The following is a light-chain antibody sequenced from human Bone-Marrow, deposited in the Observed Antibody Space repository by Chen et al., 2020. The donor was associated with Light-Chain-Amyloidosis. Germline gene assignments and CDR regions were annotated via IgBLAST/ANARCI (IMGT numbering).Light chain of an antibody. V-gene: IGLV2-14*01. CDR3: SSYRSGSYVL. CDR1: SSDVGGYNF. CDR2: EVN. Sequence: QSALTQPASVAGSPGPSITLPCPGTSSDVGGYNFVSWYQQKAGKVPRLIIYEVNHRPSGVSSRFSASKSGNTASLTISGLQTEDEGDYYCSSYRSGSYVLFGGGTKLTVL. J-gene: IGLJ2*01.